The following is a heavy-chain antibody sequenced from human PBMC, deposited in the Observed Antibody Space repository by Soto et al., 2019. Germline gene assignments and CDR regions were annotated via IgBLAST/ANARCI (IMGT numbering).Heavy chain of an antibody. CDR1: GFTFSSYA. Sequence: EVQMLESGGGLVQPGGSLRLSCEASGFTFSSYAMSWVRQAPGKGLEWVSAIIASGGYTYYADSVKGRFSISRDNSKDMLYLRMSSLRAEDTAVYYCAKRHESRGYYYAWFDPWGQGTLVTVSS. CDR2: IIASGGYT. J-gene: IGHJ5*02. CDR3: AKRHESRGYYYAWFDP. V-gene: IGHV3-23*01. D-gene: IGHD3-22*01.